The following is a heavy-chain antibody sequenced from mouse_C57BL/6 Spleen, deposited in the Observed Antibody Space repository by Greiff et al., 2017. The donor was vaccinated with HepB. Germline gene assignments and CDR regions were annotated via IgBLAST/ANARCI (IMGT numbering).Heavy chain of an antibody. V-gene: IGHV5-17*01. CDR2: ISSGSSTI. Sequence: EVKVVESGGGLVKPGGSLKLSCAASGFTFSDYGMHWVRQAPEKGLEWVAYISSGSSTIYYADTVKGRFTISSDNAKNTLFLQMTSLRSEDTAMYYCARRDGYIYAMDYWGQGTSVTVSS. CDR3: ARRDGYIYAMDY. D-gene: IGHD2-3*01. CDR1: GFTFSDYG. J-gene: IGHJ4*01.